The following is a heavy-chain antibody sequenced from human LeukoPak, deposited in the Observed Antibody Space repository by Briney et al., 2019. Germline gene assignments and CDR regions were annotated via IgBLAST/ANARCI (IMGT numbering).Heavy chain of an antibody. V-gene: IGHV1-69*13. J-gene: IGHJ6*02. D-gene: IGHD2-2*01. CDR3: ASPSRPIGIVVVPAAYYYYGMDV. CDR2: IIPIFGTA. CDR1: GGTFSSYA. Sequence: SVKVSYKASGGTFSSYAISWVRQAPGQGLEWMGGIIPIFGTANYAQKFQGRVTITADESTSTAYMELSSLRSEDTAVYYCASPSRPIGIVVVPAAYYYYGMDVWGQGTTVTVSS.